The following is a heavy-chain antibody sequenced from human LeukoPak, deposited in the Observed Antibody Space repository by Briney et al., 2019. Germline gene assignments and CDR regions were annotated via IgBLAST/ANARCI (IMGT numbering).Heavy chain of an antibody. Sequence: GGSLRLSCAASGFTFSRYWMHWVRQAPGKGLVWVSRISSDGSSTGYADSVKGRFTISRDNAKNTLYLQMNSLGAEDTAVYYCVRGDLFTGLPGDYFDYWGQGTLVTVSS. CDR2: ISSDGSST. CDR1: GFTFSRYW. CDR3: VRGDLFTGLPGDYFDY. V-gene: IGHV3-74*01. J-gene: IGHJ4*02. D-gene: IGHD3-9*01.